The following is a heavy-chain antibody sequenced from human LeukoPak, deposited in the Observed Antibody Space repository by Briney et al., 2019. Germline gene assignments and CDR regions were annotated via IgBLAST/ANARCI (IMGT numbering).Heavy chain of an antibody. Sequence: GGSLRLSCAASGFIFNSSVMHWVRQAPGKGLEWVAVISHDGGNKYYADSVKGRFTISRDNSKNTLYLQMNSLRAEDTAVYYCARVVVSSSSDYFDYWGQGTLVTVSS. CDR1: GFIFNSSV. J-gene: IGHJ4*01. V-gene: IGHV3-30*04. CDR2: ISHDGGNK. D-gene: IGHD6-6*01. CDR3: ARVVVSSSSDYFDY.